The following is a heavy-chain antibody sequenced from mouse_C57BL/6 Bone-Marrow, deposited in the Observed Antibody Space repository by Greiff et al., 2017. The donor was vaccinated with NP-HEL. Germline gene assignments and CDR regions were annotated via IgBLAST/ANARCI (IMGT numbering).Heavy chain of an antibody. J-gene: IGHJ3*01. Sequence: QVQLQQPGAELVRPGSSVKLSCKASGYTFTSYWMDWVKQRPGQGLEWIGNIYPSDSETHYNQKFKDKATLTVDKSSSTAYMQRSSLTSEDSAVYYCARGGLGPFFAYWGQGTLVTVSA. CDR1: GYTFTSYW. D-gene: IGHD3-3*01. CDR2: IYPSDSET. CDR3: ARGGLGPFFAY. V-gene: IGHV1-61*01.